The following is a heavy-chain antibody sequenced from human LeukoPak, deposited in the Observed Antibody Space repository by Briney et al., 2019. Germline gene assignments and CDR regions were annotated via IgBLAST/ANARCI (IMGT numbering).Heavy chain of an antibody. J-gene: IGHJ4*02. V-gene: IGHV4-59*01. CDR2: IYYSGST. D-gene: IGHD3-22*01. Sequence: SETLSLTCAVYGGSFSGYYWSWIRQPPGKGLEWIGYIYYSGSTNYNPSLKSRVTISVDTSKNQFSLKLSSVTAADTAVYYRARVTGYVIEDYFDYWGQGTLVTVSS. CDR3: ARVTGYVIEDYFDY. CDR1: GGSFSGYY.